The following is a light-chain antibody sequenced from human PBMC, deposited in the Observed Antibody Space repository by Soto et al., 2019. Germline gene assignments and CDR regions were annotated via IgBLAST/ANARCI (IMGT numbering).Light chain of an antibody. V-gene: IGKV3-20*01. CDR2: GAS. J-gene: IGKJ1*01. CDR1: QSVSSSY. CDR3: QQYGSSTWT. Sequence: EIVLTQSPGTLSLSPGERATLSCRASQSVSSSYLAWYQQKPGQAPRLLIYGASSRATGMPDRFSGSGSGTDFTLTISRLGPEDFVVYYCQQYGSSTWTFGQGTKVDIK.